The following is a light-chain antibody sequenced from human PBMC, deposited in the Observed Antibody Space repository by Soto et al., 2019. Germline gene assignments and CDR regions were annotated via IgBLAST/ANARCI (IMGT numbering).Light chain of an antibody. J-gene: IGLJ3*02. CDR1: SSDVGGYNY. CDR3: CSYAGSYTV. V-gene: IGLV2-11*01. CDR2: XXX. Sequence: QSALTQPRSVSGSPGQSVTISCTGTSSDVGGYNYVSWYQQHPGKAPKLMIXXXXXXXXXXXXXXXGSKSGNTASLTISGXXXXXXXXYYCCSYAGSYTVFGGGTKVTVL.